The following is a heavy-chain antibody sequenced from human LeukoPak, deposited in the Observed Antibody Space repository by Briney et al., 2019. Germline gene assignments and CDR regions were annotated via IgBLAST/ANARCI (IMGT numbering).Heavy chain of an antibody. V-gene: IGHV4-59*08. D-gene: IGHD3-10*01. Sequence: PSETLSLTCTVSGGSISSYYWSWIRQPPGKGLEWIGYIYYSGSTNYNPSLKSRVTISVDTSKNQFSLKLSSVTAADTAVYYCARLPARPSGSYYNRIYYYYSMDVWGQGTTVTVSS. CDR3: ARLPARPSGSYYNRIYYYYSMDV. J-gene: IGHJ6*02. CDR2: IYYSGST. CDR1: GGSISSYY.